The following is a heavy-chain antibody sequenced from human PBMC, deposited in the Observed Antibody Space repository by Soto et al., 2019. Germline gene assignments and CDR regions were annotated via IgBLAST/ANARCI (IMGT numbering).Heavy chain of an antibody. Sequence: EVQLLESGGGLVQPGGSLRLSCAASGFIFTSYAMSWVRQAPGKGLEWVSGISNSGGSTDYADSVKGRFFISRDNSKNTLYLQMNSLRAEDTAVYYCARSGWHDAFDIWCQGTMVTVSS. CDR3: ARSGWHDAFDI. V-gene: IGHV3-23*01. J-gene: IGHJ3*02. CDR1: GFIFTSYA. D-gene: IGHD6-19*01. CDR2: ISNSGGST.